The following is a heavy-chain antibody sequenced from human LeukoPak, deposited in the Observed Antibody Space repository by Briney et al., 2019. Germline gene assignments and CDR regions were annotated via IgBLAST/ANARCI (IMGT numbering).Heavy chain of an antibody. D-gene: IGHD3-22*01. V-gene: IGHV4-4*07. J-gene: IGHJ4*02. Sequence: SETLSLTCNVSGGSITNYFWSWIRQPAGKGLEWIGRIYTSGSTDYNPSLRSRVTMSVDTSKNQFSLNVWSVTAADTAVYYCARESKSYDGSGFYHDYWGQGTLVTVSS. CDR3: ARESKSYDGSGFYHDY. CDR2: IYTSGST. CDR1: GGSITNYF.